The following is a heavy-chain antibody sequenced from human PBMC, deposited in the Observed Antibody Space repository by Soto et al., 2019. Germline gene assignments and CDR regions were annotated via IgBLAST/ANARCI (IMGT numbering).Heavy chain of an antibody. D-gene: IGHD3-9*01. CDR1: GGSISSYY. J-gene: IGHJ6*02. V-gene: IGHV4-59*01. CDR3: ARVRDILTGYYTNPSMDV. CDR2: IYYSGST. Sequence: PSETLSLTCTVSGGSISSYYWSWIRQPPGKGLEWIGYIYYSGSTNYNPSLKSRVTISVDTSKNQFSLKLSSVTAADTAVYYCARVRDILTGYYTNPSMDVWGQGTTVTVSS.